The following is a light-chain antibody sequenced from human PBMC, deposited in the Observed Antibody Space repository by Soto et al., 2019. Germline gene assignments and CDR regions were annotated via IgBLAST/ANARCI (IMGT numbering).Light chain of an antibody. V-gene: IGLV2-11*01. CDR1: SSDVGGYNY. CDR3: CSYAGSYTVV. J-gene: IGLJ2*01. Sequence: QSALTQPRSVSGSPGQSVTFSCTGTSSDVGGYNYVSWYQQYPGKAPKLMISDVSKRPSGVPDRFSGSKSGNTASLTISGLQAEDEADYYCCSYAGSYTVVFGGGTKVTVL. CDR2: DVS.